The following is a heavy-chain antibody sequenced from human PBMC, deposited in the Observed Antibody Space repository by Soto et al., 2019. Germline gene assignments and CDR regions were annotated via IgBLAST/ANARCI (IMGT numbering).Heavy chain of an antibody. D-gene: IGHD3-16*01. J-gene: IGHJ6*02. CDR1: GYRFTSYG. CDR3: AMVDVYVTASPQDV. Sequence: ASVKVSCKAFGYRFTSYGIGWARQAPGQGLEWMGWINAYNGNTNYAQNFQGRVTLTTDTSTSTAYMELRSLRSNDTAVYYCAMVDVYVTASPQDVWGQGTTVTVSS. CDR2: INAYNGNT. V-gene: IGHV1-18*01.